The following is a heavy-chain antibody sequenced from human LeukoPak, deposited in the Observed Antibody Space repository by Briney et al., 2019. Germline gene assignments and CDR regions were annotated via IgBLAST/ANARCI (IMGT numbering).Heavy chain of an antibody. CDR2: MYYSGST. J-gene: IGHJ4*02. D-gene: IGHD3-16*01. Sequence: KPSETLSLTCTVSGGSISSYYWSWIRQPPGKGLEWIGYMYYSGSTNYNPSLKSRVTISVDTSKNQFSLKLSSVTAADTAVYYCARVGDRPGAYYFDYWGQGTLVTVSS. CDR3: ARVGDRPGAYYFDY. V-gene: IGHV4-59*01. CDR1: GGSISSYY.